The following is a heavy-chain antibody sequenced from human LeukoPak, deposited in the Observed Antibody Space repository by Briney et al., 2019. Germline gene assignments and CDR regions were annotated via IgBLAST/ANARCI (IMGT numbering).Heavy chain of an antibody. CDR1: GGTFSSYA. D-gene: IGHD3-22*01. CDR3: ARGPSSGYYWYFDL. CDR2: IIPILGIA. J-gene: IGHJ2*01. V-gene: IGHV1-69*04. Sequence: ASVKVSCKASGGTFSSYAISWVRQAPGQGLEWMGRIIPILGIANYAQKFQGRVTITADKSTSTAYMELSSLKSEDTAVYYCARGPSSGYYWYFDLRGRGTLVTVSS.